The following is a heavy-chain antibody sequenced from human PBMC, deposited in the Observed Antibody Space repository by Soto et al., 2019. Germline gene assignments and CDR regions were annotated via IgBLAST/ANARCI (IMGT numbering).Heavy chain of an antibody. V-gene: IGHV3-21*06. Sequence: GSLRLSCAASGFTFSSYGMHWVRQAPGKGLEWVSSISSTTNYIYYGDSMKGRFTISRDNVKNSLYLEMNSLRAEDTAVYYCARESEDLTSNFDYWGQGTLVTVSS. CDR1: GFTFSSYG. CDR2: ISSTTNYI. CDR3: ARESEDLTSNFDY. J-gene: IGHJ4*02.